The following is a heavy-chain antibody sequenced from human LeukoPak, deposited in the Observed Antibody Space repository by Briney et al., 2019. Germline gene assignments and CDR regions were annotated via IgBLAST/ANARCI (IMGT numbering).Heavy chain of an antibody. J-gene: IGHJ4*02. V-gene: IGHV3-21*01. CDR3: ARAVRGITMVRGVMRAEDY. CDR1: GFTFSSYS. D-gene: IGHD3-10*01. CDR2: ISSSSSYI. Sequence: IPGGSLRLSCAASGFTFSSYSMNWVRQAPGKGLEWVSSISSSSSYIYYADSVKGRFTISRDNAKNSLYLQMNSLRAEDTAVYYCARAVRGITMVRGVMRAEDYWGQGTLVTVSS.